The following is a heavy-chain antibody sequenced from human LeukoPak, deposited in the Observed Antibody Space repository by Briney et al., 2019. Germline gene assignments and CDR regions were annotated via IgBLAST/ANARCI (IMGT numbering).Heavy chain of an antibody. Sequence: ASVKVSCKASGYTFTSYGISWVRQAPGQGLEWMGWISAYNGNTNYAQKLQGRVTMTTDTSTSTAYMELRSLRSDDTAVYYCARGPWAIAARPLAFDIWGQGTMVTVSS. D-gene: IGHD6-6*01. J-gene: IGHJ3*02. CDR1: GYTFTSYG. CDR3: ARGPWAIAARPLAFDI. V-gene: IGHV1-18*01. CDR2: ISAYNGNT.